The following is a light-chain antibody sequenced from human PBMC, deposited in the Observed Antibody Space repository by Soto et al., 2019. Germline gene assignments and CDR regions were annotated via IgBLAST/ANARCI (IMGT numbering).Light chain of an antibody. CDR3: QQRSNWPPSIT. CDR2: DAY. Sequence: EIVLTQSPATLSLSLGERATLSCRASQSVSRHLAWYQQRPGQAPRLLIYDAYNRATGIPARFSGSGSGTDFTLTISSLEPEDFAVYYCQQRSNWPPSITFGQGTRLEIK. J-gene: IGKJ5*01. V-gene: IGKV3-11*01. CDR1: QSVSRH.